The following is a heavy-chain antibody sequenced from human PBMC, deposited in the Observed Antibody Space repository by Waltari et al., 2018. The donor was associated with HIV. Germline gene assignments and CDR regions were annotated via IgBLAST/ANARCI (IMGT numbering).Heavy chain of an antibody. V-gene: IGHV3-15*01. CDR1: GFTFTNAC. J-gene: IGHJ4*02. CDR2: VKRESAGGTT. D-gene: IGHD2-21*02. Sequence: EVQLVESGGGLVKPGGSLRLSCAASGFTFTNACMSGARQAPGQGGEWVGRVKRESAGGTTDYAGAVKGRFTISRDDSKNTLYLQMNSLKTEDSAVYYCTTGDIVVVTDYWGQGTLVTVSS. CDR3: TTGDIVVVTDY.